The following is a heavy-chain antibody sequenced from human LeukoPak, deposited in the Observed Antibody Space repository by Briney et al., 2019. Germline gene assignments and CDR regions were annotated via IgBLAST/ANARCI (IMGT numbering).Heavy chain of an antibody. Sequence: GGSLRLSCAASGFTFSSYAMSWVRQAPGKGLEWVSAISGSGGSTYYADSVKGRFTISRDNSKNTLYPQMNSLRAEDTAVYYCAKATGYCSSTSCYMGGFDYWGQGTLVTVSS. V-gene: IGHV3-23*01. CDR1: GFTFSSYA. CDR2: ISGSGGST. J-gene: IGHJ4*02. D-gene: IGHD2-2*02. CDR3: AKATGYCSSTSCYMGGFDY.